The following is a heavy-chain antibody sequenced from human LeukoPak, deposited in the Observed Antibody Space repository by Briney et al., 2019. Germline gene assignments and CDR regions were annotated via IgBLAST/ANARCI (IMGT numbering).Heavy chain of an antibody. CDR1: GGSISSSSYY. D-gene: IGHD6-13*01. CDR3: ARADGGAYSSSWGDFDY. Sequence: SETLSLTCTVSGGSISSSSYYWGWIRQPPGKGLEWIGNIYYSGSTYYNPSLKSRFTISVDTSKNQFSLKLSSVTAADTAVYYCARADGGAYSSSWGDFDYWGQGTLVTVSS. CDR2: IYYSGST. J-gene: IGHJ4*02. V-gene: IGHV4-39*07.